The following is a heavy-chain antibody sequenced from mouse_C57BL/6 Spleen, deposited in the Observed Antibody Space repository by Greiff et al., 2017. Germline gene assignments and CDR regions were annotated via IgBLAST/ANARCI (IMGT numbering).Heavy chain of an antibody. CDR1: GFTFSDFY. CDR3: ARDTYYGPFDG. D-gene: IGHD2-10*01. V-gene: IGHV7-1*01. Sequence: DVKLVESGGGLVQSGRSLRLSCATSGFTFSDFYMEWVRQAPGKGLEWIAASRNKANDYTTEYSASVKGRFIVSRDTSQSILYLQMNALRAEDTAIYYCARDTYYGPFDGWGTGTTVTVSS. J-gene: IGHJ1*03. CDR2: SRNKANDYTT.